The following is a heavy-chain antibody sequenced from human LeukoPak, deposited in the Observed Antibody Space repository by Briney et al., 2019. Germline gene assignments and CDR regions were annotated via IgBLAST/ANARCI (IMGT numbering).Heavy chain of an antibody. Sequence: PSETLSLTCTVSGGSISSGSYYWSWIRQPAGKGLEWMGRIYTSGSTNYNPSLKSRVTISVDTSKNQFSLKLSSVTAADTAVYYCAREYCSSTCCFPEMDWFDPWGQGTLVTVSS. V-gene: IGHV4-61*02. J-gene: IGHJ5*02. CDR1: GGSISSGSYY. CDR2: IYTSGST. CDR3: AREYCSSTCCFPEMDWFDP. D-gene: IGHD2-2*01.